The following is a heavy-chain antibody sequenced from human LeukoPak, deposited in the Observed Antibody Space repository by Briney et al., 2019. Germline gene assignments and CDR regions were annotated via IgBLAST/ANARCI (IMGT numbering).Heavy chain of an antibody. CDR3: AKGPTMVRGVITDY. V-gene: IGHV3-21*01. CDR1: GFTFSSYS. J-gene: IGHJ4*02. Sequence: GGSLRLSCAAPGFTFSSYSMNWVRQAPGKGLEWVSSISGSSDDIYYADSVKGRFTISRDNSKNTLYLQMNSLRAEDTAVYYCAKGPTMVRGVITDYWGQGTLVTVSS. CDR2: ISGSSDDI. D-gene: IGHD3-10*01.